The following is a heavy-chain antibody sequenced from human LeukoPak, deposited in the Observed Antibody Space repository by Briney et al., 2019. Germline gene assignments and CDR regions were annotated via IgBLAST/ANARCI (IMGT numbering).Heavy chain of an antibody. CDR2: ISVSGGNT. CDR1: GFTFSGYA. J-gene: IGHJ4*02. D-gene: IGHD1-26*01. V-gene: IGHV3-23*01. Sequence: PGGSLRLSCVASGFTFSGYAMTWVRQAPGKGLEWVPTISVSGGNTYYADSVKGRFTISRDNSKNTLYLQMNTLRAEDTAVYYCAKSSGSYPYYFDYWGQGTLVTVSS. CDR3: AKSSGSYPYYFDY.